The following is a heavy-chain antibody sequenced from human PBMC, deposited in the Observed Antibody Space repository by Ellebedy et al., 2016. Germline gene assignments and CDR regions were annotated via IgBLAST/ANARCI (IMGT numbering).Heavy chain of an antibody. CDR3: ARGRDYSGNSGFSDY. D-gene: IGHD4-23*01. Sequence: SETLSLXXTVSGGSISSYYWSWIRQPAGKGLEWIGESNQSGNTNYNPSLKSRVTVSVDTSKNQFSLKVISVTAADTAVYYCARGRDYSGNSGFSDYWGQGTLVTVSS. CDR1: GGSISSYY. V-gene: IGHV4-34*01. CDR2: SNQSGNT. J-gene: IGHJ4*02.